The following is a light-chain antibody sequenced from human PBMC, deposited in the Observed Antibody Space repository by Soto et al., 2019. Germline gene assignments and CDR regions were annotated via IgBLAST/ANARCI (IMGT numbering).Light chain of an antibody. CDR1: SSDVGGYNF. CDR2: DVN. V-gene: IGLV2-14*01. J-gene: IGLJ3*02. Sequence: QPVLTQPASVSGSPGQSITISCTGTSSDVGGYNFVSWYQQHPGKAPKLMIYDVNNRPSGVSNRFSGSKSGNTASLTISGLHAEDEAYYYCSSWNSSTTQVLGGGTKVTVL. CDR3: SSWNSSTTQV.